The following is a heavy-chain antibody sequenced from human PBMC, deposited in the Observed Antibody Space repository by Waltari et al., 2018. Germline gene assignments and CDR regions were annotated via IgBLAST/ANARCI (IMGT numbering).Heavy chain of an antibody. J-gene: IGHJ5*02. Sequence: QVQLVQSGSELKKPGASVKVSCKASGYTFTSYAMNWVRQAPGQGLEWMGWINTNTGNPTYAQGFTGRFVFSLDTSVSTAYLQISSLKAEDTAVYYCARNLQRVYSSLPGWFDPWGQGTLVTVSS. CDR1: GYTFTSYA. D-gene: IGHD6-13*01. CDR3: ARNLQRVYSSLPGWFDP. CDR2: INTNTGNP. V-gene: IGHV7-4-1*02.